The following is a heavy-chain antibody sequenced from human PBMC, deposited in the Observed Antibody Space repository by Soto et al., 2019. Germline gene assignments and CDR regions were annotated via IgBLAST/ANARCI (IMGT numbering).Heavy chain of an antibody. Sequence: EVQLLESGGGLVQPGGSLRLSCAASGFTFSSYAVSWVRQAPGKGLQWVSSLSGNGGVTYYAESVKGRFTISRDNSENTLYLQMNNLRAEDTSVYYCATTRGGVGQWLDGFDWWGQGTLVTVSS. CDR2: LSGNGGVT. CDR1: GFTFSSYA. CDR3: ATTRGGVGQWLDGFDW. D-gene: IGHD6-19*01. J-gene: IGHJ4*02. V-gene: IGHV3-23*01.